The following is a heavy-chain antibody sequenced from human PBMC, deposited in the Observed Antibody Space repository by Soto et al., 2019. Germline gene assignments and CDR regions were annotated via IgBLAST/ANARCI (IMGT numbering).Heavy chain of an antibody. Sequence: QVQLQESGPGLVKPSETLSLTCTVSGGSISSYYWSWIRQPAGKGLEWIGRIYTSGSTNYNPSLKSRVTLSVDTSKNQFSLKLSSVTAADTAVYYCAREDVAAAGTSFDYWGQGTLVTVSS. J-gene: IGHJ4*02. CDR2: IYTSGST. CDR3: AREDVAAAGTSFDY. V-gene: IGHV4-4*07. CDR1: GGSISSYY. D-gene: IGHD6-13*01.